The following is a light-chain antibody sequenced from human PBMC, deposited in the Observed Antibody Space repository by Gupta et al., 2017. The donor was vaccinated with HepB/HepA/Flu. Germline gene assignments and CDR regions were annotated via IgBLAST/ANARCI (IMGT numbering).Light chain of an antibody. Sequence: QSALTQPPSASGSPGQSVTISCTGTSSDVGGYNYVSWYQQHPGKAPKLLIYAVSKRPSGVPDRFSGSKSGNTASLTVSGRQAGDEADYYCSPHAGSGNYAFGTGTQVTVL. CDR2: AVS. V-gene: IGLV2-8*01. CDR1: SSDVGGYNY. J-gene: IGLJ1*01. CDR3: SPHAGSGNYA.